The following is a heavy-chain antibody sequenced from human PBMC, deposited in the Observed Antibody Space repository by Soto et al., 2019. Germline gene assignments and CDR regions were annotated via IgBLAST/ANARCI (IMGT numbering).Heavy chain of an antibody. D-gene: IGHD6-19*01. CDR2: INAGNGNT. Sequence: QVQLVQSGAEVKKPGASVKVSCKASGYTFTSYAMHWVRQAPGQRLEWMGWINAGNGNTKYSQKFQGRVTITRDTSASTAYMELSSLRSEDTAVYYCARDSKVGSWLVLAPPFDYWGQGTLVTVSS. CDR1: GYTFTSYA. J-gene: IGHJ4*02. CDR3: ARDSKVGSWLVLAPPFDY. V-gene: IGHV1-3*01.